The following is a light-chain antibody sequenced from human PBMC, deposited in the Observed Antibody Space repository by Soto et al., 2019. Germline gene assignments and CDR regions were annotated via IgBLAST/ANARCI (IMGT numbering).Light chain of an antibody. V-gene: IGKV1-5*01. CDR1: QSISNW. CDR2: DAS. Sequence: DIPMTQSPSTLSASVGDRVTITCRASQSISNWLAWYQQKPGKAPKFLIYDASTLESGVPSRFSGSGSGTEFTLTISSLQPDDFATYYCQQYNSYSTFGQGTKVEIK. CDR3: QQYNSYST. J-gene: IGKJ1*01.